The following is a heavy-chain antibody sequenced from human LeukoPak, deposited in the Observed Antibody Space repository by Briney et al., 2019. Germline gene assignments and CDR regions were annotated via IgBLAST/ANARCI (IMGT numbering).Heavy chain of an antibody. Sequence: PGGSLRLSCAASGFTFSSYSMNWVRQAPGKGLEWVSSISSSSSYIYYADSVKGRFTISRDNAKNSLYLQMNSLRAEDTAVYYCARGLLGAVTTFDYWGQGTLVTVSS. CDR1: GFTFSSYS. J-gene: IGHJ4*02. CDR2: ISSSSSYI. V-gene: IGHV3-21*04. CDR3: ARGLLGAVTTFDY. D-gene: IGHD4-11*01.